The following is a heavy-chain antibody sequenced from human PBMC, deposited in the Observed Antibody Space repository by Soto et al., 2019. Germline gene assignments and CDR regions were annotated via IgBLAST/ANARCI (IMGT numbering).Heavy chain of an antibody. V-gene: IGHV3-48*02. D-gene: IGHD2-15*01. CDR1: GFTFSSYS. CDR3: ARDPVVVVALDYYYYGMDV. CDR2: ISSSSSTI. Sequence: GGSLRLSCAASGFTFSSYSMNWVRQAPGKXLEWVSYISSSSSTIYYADSVKGRFTISRDNAKNSLYLQVNSLRDEDTAVYYCARDPVVVVALDYYYYGMDVWGQGTTVTVSS. J-gene: IGHJ6*02.